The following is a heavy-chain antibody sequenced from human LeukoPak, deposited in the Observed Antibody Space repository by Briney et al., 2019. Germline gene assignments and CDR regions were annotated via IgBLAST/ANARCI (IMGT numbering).Heavy chain of an antibody. CDR1: GGSISSYY. J-gene: IGHJ4*02. Sequence: PSETLSLTCTVSGGSISSYYWSWIRQPPGKGLGWIGYIYYSGSTNYNPSLKSRVTISVDTSKNQFSLKLSSVTAADTAVYYCARGPMATTYFDYWGQGTLVTVSS. V-gene: IGHV4-59*01. CDR2: IYYSGST. CDR3: ARGPMATTYFDY. D-gene: IGHD5-24*01.